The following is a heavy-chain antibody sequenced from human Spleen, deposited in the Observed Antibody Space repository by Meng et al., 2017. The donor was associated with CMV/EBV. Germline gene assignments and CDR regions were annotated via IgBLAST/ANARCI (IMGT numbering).Heavy chain of an antibody. J-gene: IGHJ4*02. D-gene: IGHD3-10*01. CDR1: RYTVSGYD. V-gene: IGHV1-8*01. CDR2: MDHNSGNT. CDR3: ARDYSGSGSSRGY. Sequence: KASRYTVSGYDINWERRAAGQGPEWMGWMDHNSGNTGFAQNFQGRITMTRDTSIATAYMELSNLTSEETAVYYCARDYSGSGSSRGYWGQGTLVTVSS.